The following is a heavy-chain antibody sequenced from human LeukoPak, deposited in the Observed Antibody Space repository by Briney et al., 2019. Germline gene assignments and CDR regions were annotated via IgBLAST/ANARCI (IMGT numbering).Heavy chain of an antibody. Sequence: SETLSLTCTVSGGSISSYYWSWIRQPPGKGLEWIGYIYYSGSTNYNPPLKSRVTISVDTSKNQFSLKLSSVTAADTAVYYCARGSRYYDSSGNPSRVDYWGQGTLVTVSS. CDR2: IYYSGST. D-gene: IGHD3-22*01. V-gene: IGHV4-59*01. J-gene: IGHJ4*02. CDR1: GGSISSYY. CDR3: ARGSRYYDSSGNPSRVDY.